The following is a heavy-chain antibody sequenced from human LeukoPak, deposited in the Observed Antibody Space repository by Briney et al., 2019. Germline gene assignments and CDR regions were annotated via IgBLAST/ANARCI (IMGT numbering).Heavy chain of an antibody. J-gene: IGHJ4*02. V-gene: IGHV5-51*01. Sequence: HGESLKISCKGSGYSFISYWIGWVRQMPGKGLEWMGIIYPGDSDTRYSPSFQGQVTISADKSLSTAYLQWSSLKASDTAMYYCARGSGSYHTAYMNWGQGSPVTVSS. CDR1: GYSFISYW. CDR2: IYPGDSDT. CDR3: ARGSGSYHTAYMN. D-gene: IGHD1-26*01.